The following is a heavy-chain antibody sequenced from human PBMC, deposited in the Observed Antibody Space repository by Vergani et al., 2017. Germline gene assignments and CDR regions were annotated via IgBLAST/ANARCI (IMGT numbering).Heavy chain of an antibody. Sequence: QVQLVQSGAEVKKPGASVKVSCKASGYTFTSYYMHWVRQAPGQGLEWMGIINPSGGSTSYAQKFQGRVTMTRDTSKNQFSLKLSSVTAADTAVYYCARASTAMVRGVHNWGQGSLVTVSS. V-gene: IGHV1-46*01. J-gene: IGHJ4*02. CDR3: ARASTAMVRGVHN. D-gene: IGHD3-10*01. CDR2: INPSGGST. CDR1: GYTFTSYY.